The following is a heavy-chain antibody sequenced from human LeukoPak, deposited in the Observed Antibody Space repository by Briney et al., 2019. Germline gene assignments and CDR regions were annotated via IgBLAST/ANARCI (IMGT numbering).Heavy chain of an antibody. J-gene: IGHJ4*02. Sequence: GGSLRLSCAASGFTFSSYAMSLVRQAPGKGLEWVSAISGSGGSTYYADSVKGRFTISRDNSKNTLYLQMNSLRAEDTAVYYCAKSSIPSGLMVAATLDYWGQGTLVTVSS. V-gene: IGHV3-23*01. CDR3: AKSSIPSGLMVAATLDY. CDR2: ISGSGGST. CDR1: GFTFSSYA. D-gene: IGHD2-15*01.